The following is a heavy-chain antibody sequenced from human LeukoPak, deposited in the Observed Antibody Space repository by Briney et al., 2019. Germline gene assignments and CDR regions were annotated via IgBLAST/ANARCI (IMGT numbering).Heavy chain of an antibody. CDR1: GFTFSSYA. J-gene: IGHJ4*02. CDR2: ISYDGSNK. V-gene: IGHV3-30-3*01. D-gene: IGHD3-3*01. CDR3: AREGRVALDY. Sequence: GGSLRLSCAASGFTFSSYAMHWVRQAPGKGLEWVAVISYDGSNKYYADSVKGRFTISRDNSKNTLYLQMNSLRAEDTAVYYCAREGRVALDYWGQGTLVTVSS.